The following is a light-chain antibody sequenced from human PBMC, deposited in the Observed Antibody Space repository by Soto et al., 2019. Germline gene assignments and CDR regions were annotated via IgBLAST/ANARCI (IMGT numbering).Light chain of an antibody. V-gene: IGLV2-8*01. CDR1: STDVGGYDY. CDR3: TSYAGGNNV. CDR2: EVN. Sequence: QSALTQPPSASGSPGQSVTISCTGTSTDVGGYDYVSWYQQHPGKVPKLMIYEVNKRPSGVPDRFSGSKSGNTVSLTVSGLQPEDEADYYCTSYAGGNNVFGTGTKLTVL. J-gene: IGLJ1*01.